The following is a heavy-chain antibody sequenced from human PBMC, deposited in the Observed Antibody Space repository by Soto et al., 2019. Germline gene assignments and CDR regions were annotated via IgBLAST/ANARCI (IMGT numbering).Heavy chain of an antibody. Sequence: EVQMVESGGGLVQPGGSLRLSCAGSGFTFSTYNMDWVRQAPGKGLEWISYITNTGETIYYADSVMGRFTISRDNAKNALFLQMNSLRDEDTAVYYCARDGDRGYDMDVWGQGTTVTVSS. J-gene: IGHJ6*02. CDR3: ARDGDRGYDMDV. CDR2: ITNTGETI. CDR1: GFTFSTYN. V-gene: IGHV3-48*02.